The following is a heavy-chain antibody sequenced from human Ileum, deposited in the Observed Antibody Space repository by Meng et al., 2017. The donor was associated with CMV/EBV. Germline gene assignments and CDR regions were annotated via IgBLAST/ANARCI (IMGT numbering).Heavy chain of an antibody. CDR3: ARTRAARPTNWFDP. Sequence: ASVKVSCKASGYTFTSYGISWVRQAPGQGLEWMGWISAYNGNTNYAQKLQGRVTMTTDTSTSTAYMELRSLRSDDTAVYYCARTRAARPTNWFDPWGQGTLVTAPQ. V-gene: IGHV1-18*01. J-gene: IGHJ5*02. D-gene: IGHD6-6*01. CDR1: GYTFTSYG. CDR2: ISAYNGNT.